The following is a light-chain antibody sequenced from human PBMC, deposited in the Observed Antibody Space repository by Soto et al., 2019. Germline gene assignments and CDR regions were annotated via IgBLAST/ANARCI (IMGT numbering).Light chain of an antibody. CDR3: QQYDNWPPSVT. CDR1: QSVGGT. V-gene: IGKV3-15*01. CDR2: AAS. J-gene: IGKJ5*01. Sequence: EIVMTQSPGTLSVSPRERATLSCRASQSVGGTLAWYQQKPGQAPRLLMYAASTRATGIPARFSGSGSGTEFTLTISSLQSEDFAVYCCQQYDNWPPSVTFGQGARLEI.